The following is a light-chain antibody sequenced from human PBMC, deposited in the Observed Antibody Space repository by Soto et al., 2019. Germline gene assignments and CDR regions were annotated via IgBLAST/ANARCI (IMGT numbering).Light chain of an antibody. CDR3: QQYYTAWT. Sequence: DIVMTQSPESLALSLGERATINCRSSQNLLYSSNNKIYLSWYQQKRGQPPRLLFYWASTRESGVPERFSTSASGTDFTLTISSLLAEDVAVYYCQQYYTAWTFGQGTRVEL. CDR1: QNLLYSSNNKIY. J-gene: IGKJ1*01. V-gene: IGKV4-1*01. CDR2: WAS.